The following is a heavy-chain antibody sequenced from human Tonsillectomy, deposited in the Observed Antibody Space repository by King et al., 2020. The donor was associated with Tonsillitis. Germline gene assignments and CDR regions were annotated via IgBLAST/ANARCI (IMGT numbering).Heavy chain of an antibody. CDR1: GGSISNYY. J-gene: IGHJ6*02. V-gene: IGHV4-4*07. CDR3: ARSARSSAYYYYGMDV. Sequence: QVQLQESGPGLVKPSETLSLTCSVSGGSISNYYWSWIRQPAGKGLEWIGHIYTSGSTSYNPSLTSRVTMSVDASKNQFSLKLSSVTAADTAVYYCARSARSSAYYYYGMDVWAKGPRSPSP. CDR2: IYTSGST. D-gene: IGHD6-19*01.